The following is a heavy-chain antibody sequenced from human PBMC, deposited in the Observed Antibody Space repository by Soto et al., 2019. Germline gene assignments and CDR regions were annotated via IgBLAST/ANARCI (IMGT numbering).Heavy chain of an antibody. CDR3: ARGRSHRRFRGDYYYGMDV. Sequence: QVQLQESGPGLVKPSETLSLTCTVSGGSVSSGGYYWSWIRQSPGKGLEWIGYIFYSGSTNYNPSLKSRVTISVDTSKNQFSLKLSSVTAADTAVYYCARGRSHRRFRGDYYYGMDVWGQGTTVTVSS. D-gene: IGHD3-10*01. CDR2: IFYSGST. CDR1: GGSVSSGGYY. J-gene: IGHJ6*02. V-gene: IGHV4-61*08.